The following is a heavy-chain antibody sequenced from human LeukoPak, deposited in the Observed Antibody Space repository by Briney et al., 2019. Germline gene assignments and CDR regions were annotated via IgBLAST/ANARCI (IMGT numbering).Heavy chain of an antibody. J-gene: IGHJ4*02. CDR3: AREGTTVTPYFDY. Sequence: GGSLRLSCEASGFTFSSYWMHRVRQAPGKGLVWVSRINTDGSIISYADSVKGRFTISRDNAKNTLYLQMNSLRVDDTAVYYCAREGTTVTPYFDYWGQGTLVTVSS. D-gene: IGHD4-17*01. V-gene: IGHV3-74*01. CDR2: INTDGSII. CDR1: GFTFSSYW.